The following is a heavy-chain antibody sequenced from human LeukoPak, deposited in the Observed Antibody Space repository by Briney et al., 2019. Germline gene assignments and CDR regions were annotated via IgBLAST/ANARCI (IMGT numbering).Heavy chain of an antibody. V-gene: IGHV3-30*03. J-gene: IGHJ4*02. CDR3: ASPGGYDFWSGPFDY. CDR1: AFTFSIYG. Sequence: PGGSLRLSCVASAFTFSIYGMHWVRQAPGKGLEGVAVMSYDGSKTYYAASVKVRFTISRDNSKNTLYLQMNSLRAEDTAVYYCASPGGYDFWSGPFDYWGQGTLVTVSS. CDR2: MSYDGSKT. D-gene: IGHD3-3*01.